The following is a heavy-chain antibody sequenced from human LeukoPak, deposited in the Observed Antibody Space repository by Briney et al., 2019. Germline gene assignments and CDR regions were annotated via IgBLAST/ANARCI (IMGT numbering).Heavy chain of an antibody. CDR2: IYYSGST. D-gene: IGHD5-12*01. V-gene: IGHV4-61*08. CDR1: GASISSGDYY. CDR3: ARDGSAYYFDY. J-gene: IGHJ4*02. Sequence: SETLSLTCNVSGASISSGDYYWSWIRQPPGKGLEWIGYIYYSGSTNYNPSLKSRVTISVDTSKNQFSLKLSSVTAADTAVYYCARDGSAYYFDYWGQGTLVTVSS.